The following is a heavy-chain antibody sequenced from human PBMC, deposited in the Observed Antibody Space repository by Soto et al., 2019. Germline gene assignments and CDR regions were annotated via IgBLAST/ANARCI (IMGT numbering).Heavy chain of an antibody. CDR2: IYPGDSDT. J-gene: IGHJ4*02. Sequence: PXEFLKMSFKTAGDSFTGYWIAWVRQNPGKGLEWVGIIYPGDSDTRYSPSFQGQVTISADKSTRTASLQWSSLKASDSAIYYCARGEFLAPPSDYWGQGTLVTVSS. V-gene: IGHV5-51*01. CDR1: GDSFTGYW. D-gene: IGHD3-3*01. CDR3: ARGEFLAPPSDY.